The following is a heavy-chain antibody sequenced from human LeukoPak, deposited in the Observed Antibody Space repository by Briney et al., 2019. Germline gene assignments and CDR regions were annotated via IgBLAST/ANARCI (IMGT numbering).Heavy chain of an antibody. V-gene: IGHV3-23*01. CDR2: VSGSGGST. CDR3: AKDNFGYSSGWSRGAFDI. CDR1: GFTFSSYT. D-gene: IGHD6-19*01. J-gene: IGHJ3*02. Sequence: GGSLRLSCAASGFTFSSYTMNWVRQAPGKGLEWVSAVSGSGGSTYYADSVKGRFTISRDNSKNTLYLQMNSLRAEDTAVYYCAKDNFGYSSGWSRGAFDIWGQGTMVTVSS.